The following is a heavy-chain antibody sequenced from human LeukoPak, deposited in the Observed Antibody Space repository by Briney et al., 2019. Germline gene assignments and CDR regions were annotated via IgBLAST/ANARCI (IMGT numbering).Heavy chain of an antibody. D-gene: IGHD4/OR15-4a*01. CDR3: AVLGGY. CDR1: GYSISSGYY. Sequence: PSETLSLTCAVSGYSISSGYYWGWIRQPPGKGLEWIASVFHTGSTYYNPSLKSRVTTSVDTSKNQFSLNLNSVTAADTAVYYCAVLGGYWGQGTLVTVSS. J-gene: IGHJ4*02. V-gene: IGHV4-38-2*01. CDR2: VFHTGST.